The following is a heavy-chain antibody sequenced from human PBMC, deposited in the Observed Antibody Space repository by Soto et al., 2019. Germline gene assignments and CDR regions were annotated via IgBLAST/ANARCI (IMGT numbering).Heavy chain of an antibody. Sequence: QVQLVESGGGVVQPGRSLRLSCAASGFTFSNYGMHWVRQAPGKGLEWVAFILYDGSDKYFADSVKGRFTISRDNSKNTLDLQMNSLRAEDKAVYYCAKDRIVMIRGVMNYYGMDVWGQGTTVTVSS. D-gene: IGHD3-10*01. CDR1: GFTFSNYG. CDR2: ILYDGSDK. CDR3: AKDRIVMIRGVMNYYGMDV. J-gene: IGHJ6*02. V-gene: IGHV3-30*18.